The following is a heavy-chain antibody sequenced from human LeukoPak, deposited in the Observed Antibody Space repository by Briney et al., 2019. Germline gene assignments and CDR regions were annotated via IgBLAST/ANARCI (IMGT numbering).Heavy chain of an antibody. D-gene: IGHD3-10*01. CDR2: MNPNTGDT. CDR3: VRDGEGVAISVNYWFDP. V-gene: IGHV1-8*01. J-gene: IGHJ5*02. CDR1: GFTFTSYD. Sequence: ASVKVSCKASGFTFTSYDINWVRQASGQGLEWMGWMNPNTGDTGYAQKFQGRVTMTRDISISTAYMELRGLRSEDTAIYYCVRDGEGVAISVNYWFDPWGQGTLVTVSS.